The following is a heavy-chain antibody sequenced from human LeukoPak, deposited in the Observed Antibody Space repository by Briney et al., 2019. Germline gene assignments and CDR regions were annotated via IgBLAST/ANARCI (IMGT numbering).Heavy chain of an antibody. Sequence: GGSLRLSCAASGFTFSSYWMHWVRQAPGKGLVWVSRIDSDGSSTSYADSVKGRFTISRDNAKNTLYLQMNSLRAEDTAVNYCASGYYYTEIDYWGQGTLVTVSS. CDR1: GFTFSSYW. CDR3: ASGYYYTEIDY. D-gene: IGHD3-22*01. CDR2: IDSDGSST. V-gene: IGHV3-74*01. J-gene: IGHJ4*02.